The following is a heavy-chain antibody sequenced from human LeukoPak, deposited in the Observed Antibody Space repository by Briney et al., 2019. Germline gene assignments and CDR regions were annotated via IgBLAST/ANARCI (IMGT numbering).Heavy chain of an antibody. V-gene: IGHV1-2*02. CDR1: GYTFTGYY. CDR2: TNPNSGGT. J-gene: IGHJ4*02. CDR3: ARTRWAWELRPLFDY. Sequence: ASVKVSCKASGYTFTGYYMHWVRQAPGQGLEWMGWTNPNSGGTNYAQKFQGRVTMTRDTSISTAYMELSRLRSDDTAVYYCARTRWAWELRPLFDYWGQGTLVTVSS. D-gene: IGHD1-26*01.